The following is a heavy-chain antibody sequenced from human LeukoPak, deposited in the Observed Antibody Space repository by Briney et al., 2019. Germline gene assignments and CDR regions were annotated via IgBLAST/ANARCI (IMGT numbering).Heavy chain of an antibody. CDR3: SRRPPNGENFAPCDL. V-gene: IGHV3-21*01. CDR1: GFTFSDYR. Sequence: GGSLRLSCAASGFTFSDYRMNWVRQAPGKGLEWVSSITSSGSKIFYADSVKGRFTISRDNAKNSLYLQMDSLRAEDTAVYYCSRRPPNGENFAPCDLWGQGTLVTVSS. J-gene: IGHJ5*02. D-gene: IGHD4-17*01. CDR2: ITSSGSKI.